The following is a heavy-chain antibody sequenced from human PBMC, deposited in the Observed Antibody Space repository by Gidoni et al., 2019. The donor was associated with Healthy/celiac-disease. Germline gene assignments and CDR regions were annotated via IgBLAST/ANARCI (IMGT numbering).Heavy chain of an antibody. Sequence: QVQLVESGGGVVQPGRSLRLSCAASGFTFSSTGMHWVRQAPGKGLEWVAVIWYDGSNKYYADSVKGRFTISRDNSKNTLYLQMNSLRAEDTAVYYCARDHGDYYYDSSGYPDYWGQGTLVTVSS. D-gene: IGHD3-22*01. CDR3: ARDHGDYYYDSSGYPDY. CDR2: IWYDGSNK. J-gene: IGHJ4*02. V-gene: IGHV3-33*01. CDR1: GFTFSSTG.